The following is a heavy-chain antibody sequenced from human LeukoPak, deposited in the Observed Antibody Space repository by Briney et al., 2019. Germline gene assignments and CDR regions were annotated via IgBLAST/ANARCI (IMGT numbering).Heavy chain of an antibody. J-gene: IGHJ4*02. CDR1: GFTFSSYG. CDR2: IWYDGSNK. CDR3: AREDYYDSSGYYQYYFDY. V-gene: IGHV3-33*01. D-gene: IGHD3-22*01. Sequence: GGCLRLSCAASGFTFSSYGMHWVRQAPGKGLEWVAVIWYDGSNKYYADSVKGRFTISRDNSKNTLYLQMNSLRAEDTAVYYCAREDYYDSSGYYQYYFDYWGQGTLVTVSS.